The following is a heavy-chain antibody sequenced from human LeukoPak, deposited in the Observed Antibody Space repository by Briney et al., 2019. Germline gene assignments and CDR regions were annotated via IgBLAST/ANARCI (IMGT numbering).Heavy chain of an antibody. CDR3: ARRYGSGNFGDY. J-gene: IGHJ4*02. D-gene: IGHD3-10*01. Sequence: GGSLRLSCVASGFTFKNAWMNWVRQAPGKGLEWVGRIKSKTDGGATDYAAPVKGRFTISRDDPKNTLYLQMNSLKGEDTAVYYCARRYGSGNFGDYWGQGTLVTVSS. CDR2: IKSKTDGGAT. CDR1: GFTFKNAW. V-gene: IGHV3-15*01.